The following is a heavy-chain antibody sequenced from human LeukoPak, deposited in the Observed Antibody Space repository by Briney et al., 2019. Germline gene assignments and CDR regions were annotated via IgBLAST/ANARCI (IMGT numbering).Heavy chain of an antibody. Sequence: PGGSLRLSCAASGFTFSNYGMHWVRQAPGKGLEWVAVISYDGSNKYYADSVKGRFTISRDNSKNTLYLQMNSLRPEDTALYYCAKAYSSSWSPYFDYWGQGTLVTVSS. CDR3: AKAYSSSWSPYFDY. CDR2: ISYDGSNK. V-gene: IGHV3-30*18. D-gene: IGHD6-13*01. J-gene: IGHJ4*02. CDR1: GFTFSNYG.